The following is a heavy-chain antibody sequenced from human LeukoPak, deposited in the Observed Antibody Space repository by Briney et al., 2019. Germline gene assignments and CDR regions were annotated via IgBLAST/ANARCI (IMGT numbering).Heavy chain of an antibody. CDR2: ISYDGSNK. V-gene: IGHV3-30-3*01. CDR1: GFTFSSYA. CDR3: AREGYGDYPGPFQH. D-gene: IGHD4-17*01. J-gene: IGHJ1*01. Sequence: PGRSLRLSCAASGFTFSSYAMHWVRQAPGKGLEWVAVISYDGSNKYYADSVKGRFTISRDNSKNTLYLQMNSLRAEDTAVYYCAREGYGDYPGPFQHWGQGTLVTVSS.